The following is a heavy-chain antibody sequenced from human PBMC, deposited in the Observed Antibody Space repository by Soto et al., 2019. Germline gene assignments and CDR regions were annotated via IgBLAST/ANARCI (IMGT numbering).Heavy chain of an antibody. Sequence: PSQTLSLTCVISGDSVSSNSAAWNWIRQPPSRGLEWLGRTYYRSKWYNDYAVSVKSRITINPDTSKNQFSLQLNSVTPEDTAVYYCARVSFAARPQLDYWGQGTLVTVSS. CDR2: TYYRSKWYN. CDR3: ARVSFAARPQLDY. J-gene: IGHJ4*02. CDR1: GDSVSSNSAA. V-gene: IGHV6-1*01. D-gene: IGHD6-6*01.